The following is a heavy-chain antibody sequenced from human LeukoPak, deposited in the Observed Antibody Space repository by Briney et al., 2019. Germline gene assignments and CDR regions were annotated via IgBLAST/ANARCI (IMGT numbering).Heavy chain of an antibody. D-gene: IGHD5-18*01. CDR3: DSRDVGYSYGTFDY. V-gene: IGHV4-34*01. Sequence: SETLSLTCAVYGGSFSGYYWSWIRQPPGKGLEWIGEINHSGSTNYNPSLKSRVTISVDTSKNQFSLKLSSVTAADTAVYYCDSRDVGYSYGTFDYWGQGTLVTVSS. J-gene: IGHJ4*02. CDR1: GGSFSGYY. CDR2: INHSGST.